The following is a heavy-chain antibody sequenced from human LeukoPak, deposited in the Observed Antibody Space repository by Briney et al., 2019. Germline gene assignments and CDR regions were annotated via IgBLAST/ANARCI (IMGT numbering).Heavy chain of an antibody. CDR1: GFTFRGYG. CDR3: ARDRHSYGFTLAA. CDR2: ISYDGNAK. D-gene: IGHD5-18*01. Sequence: GGSLRLSCEASGFTFRGYGMHWVRQSPGKGLEWVAVISYDGNAKAFADSVKGRFIISRDNPKNTLFLQMNSLRPEDTGLYYCARDRHSYGFTLAAWGQGTPVIVSS. J-gene: IGHJ5*02. V-gene: IGHV3-30*03.